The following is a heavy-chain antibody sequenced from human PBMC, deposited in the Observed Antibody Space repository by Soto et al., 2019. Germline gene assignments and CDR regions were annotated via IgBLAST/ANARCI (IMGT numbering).Heavy chain of an antibody. V-gene: IGHV4-30-2*01. J-gene: IGHJ4*02. CDR3: ARGQVVAAQH. CDR2: IYHSGST. Sequence: QLQLKESGSGLVKPSQTLSLTCAVSGGSISSGGYSWSWIRQPPGKGLEWIGYIYHSGSTYYNPSLKSRVTISVHRSKNQFSLKLSSVTAADTAVYYCARGQVVAAQHWGQGNLVTVSS. CDR1: GGSISSGGYS. D-gene: IGHD2-15*01.